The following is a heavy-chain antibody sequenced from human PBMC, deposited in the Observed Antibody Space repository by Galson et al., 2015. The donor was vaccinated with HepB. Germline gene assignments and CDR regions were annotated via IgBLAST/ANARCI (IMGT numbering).Heavy chain of an antibody. CDR1: GFTFSSYA. J-gene: IGHJ4*02. CDR2: ISYDGSNK. D-gene: IGHD6-13*01. Sequence: SLRLSCAASGFTFSSYAMHWVRQAPGKGLEWVAVISYDGSNKYYADSVKGRFTISRDNSKNTLYLQMNSLRAEDTAVYYCARDYSSSWYLGPHFDYWGQGTLVTVSS. CDR3: ARDYSSSWYLGPHFDY. V-gene: IGHV3-30-3*01.